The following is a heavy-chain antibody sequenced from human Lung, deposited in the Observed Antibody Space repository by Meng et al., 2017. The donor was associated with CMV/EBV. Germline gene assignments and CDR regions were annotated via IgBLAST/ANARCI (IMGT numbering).Heavy chain of an antibody. Sequence: ASXXVSXKASGYTFTGYFMHWVRQAPGQGLEWMGWINPNSGGTNYAQKFQGRVIMTWDTSISSAYMQLSRLTSNDTAVFYCARGGLSTALPEAPSSSSIDNWXQGTLVTFSS. D-gene: IGHD2/OR15-2a*01. V-gene: IGHV1-2*02. J-gene: IGHJ4*02. CDR1: GYTFTGYF. CDR3: ARGGLSTALPEAPSSSSIDN. CDR2: INPNSGGT.